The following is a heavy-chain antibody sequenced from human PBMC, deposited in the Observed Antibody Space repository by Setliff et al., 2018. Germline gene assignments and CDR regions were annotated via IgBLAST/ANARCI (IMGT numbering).Heavy chain of an antibody. D-gene: IGHD3-22*01. CDR2: IYTSGTT. Sequence: NPSETLSLTCSVSGASISSYYWSWIRQPAGKGLEWIGHIYTSGTTKCNPSLKSRVTISVDASKNQFSLKLSSVTAADTAVYYCARSRGYKHDSSGYYYDHYYYYYMDVWGKGTPVTVSS. CDR1: GASISSYY. CDR3: ARSRGYKHDSSGYYYDHYYYYYMDV. V-gene: IGHV4-4*07. J-gene: IGHJ6*03.